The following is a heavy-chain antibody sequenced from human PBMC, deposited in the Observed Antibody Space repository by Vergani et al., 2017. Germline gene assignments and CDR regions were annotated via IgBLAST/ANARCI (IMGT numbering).Heavy chain of an antibody. CDR2: INPHNGGT. CDR1: GYSFSNHY. D-gene: IGHD3-10*01. J-gene: IGHJ4*02. V-gene: IGHV1-46*03. CDR3: AKDVRDYNLGSGTYSTTFDY. Sequence: QVQLVESGGGVVQPGASVRVSCKASGYSFSNHYIHWVRQAPGQGLEWMGIINPHNGGTTYAQKFEGRVTMTEETSTNTIFLELSSLRSEDTAVYFCAKDVRDYNLGSGTYSTTFDYWGQGTLVTVSS.